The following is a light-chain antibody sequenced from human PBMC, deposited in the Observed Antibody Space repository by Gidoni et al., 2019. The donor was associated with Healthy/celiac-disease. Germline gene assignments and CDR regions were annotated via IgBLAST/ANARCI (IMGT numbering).Light chain of an antibody. CDR3: QQSYSTPWT. V-gene: IGKV1-39*01. CDR1: QSISSY. J-gene: IGKJ1*01. Sequence: DIHMTQSPSSLSASVGDRVTITCRASQSISSYLNWYQQKPGKAPKLLIYAASSLQSGVPSRFSGSGSGTDFTLTISSLQPEDFANYYCQQSYSTPWTFGQGTKVEIK. CDR2: AAS.